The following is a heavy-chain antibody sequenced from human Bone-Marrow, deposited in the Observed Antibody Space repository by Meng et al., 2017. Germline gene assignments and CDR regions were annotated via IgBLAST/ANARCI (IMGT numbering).Heavy chain of an antibody. CDR1: GINVSGNY. D-gene: IGHD6-13*01. CDR2: IYGDGST. J-gene: IGHJ4*02. CDR3: AGRAMGAAAYDY. Sequence: VQVGEAGGGLTQPGNSLRISCGAFGINVSGNYMTWVRQAPGKGLEWVSLIYGDGSTFYADSVKGRFTISRDNSKNTVYLQMNSLRLEDTAVYYCAGRAMGAAAYDYWGQGTLVTVSS. V-gene: IGHV3-53*01.